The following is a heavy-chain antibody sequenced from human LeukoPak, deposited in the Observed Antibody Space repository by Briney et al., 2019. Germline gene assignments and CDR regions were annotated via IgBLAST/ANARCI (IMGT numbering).Heavy chain of an antibody. V-gene: IGHV3-11*04. Sequence: PGGSLRLSCAASGFTFSDYYMSWIRQAPGKGLEWVSYISSSGSTIYYADSVKGRFTISRDNAKNSLYLQMNSLRAEDTAVYYCAREGYNAPYYYYMDVWGKGTTVTVSS. J-gene: IGHJ6*03. CDR3: AREGYNAPYYYYMDV. CDR2: ISSSGSTI. D-gene: IGHD5-24*01. CDR1: GFTFSDYY.